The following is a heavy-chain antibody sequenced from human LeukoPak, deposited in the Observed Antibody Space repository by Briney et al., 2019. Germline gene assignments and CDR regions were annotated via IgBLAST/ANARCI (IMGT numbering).Heavy chain of an antibody. D-gene: IGHD4-23*01. CDR1: GGP. CDR2: ISDEAST. J-gene: IGHJ5*02. Sequence: SEPLSLPCSVSGGPKRWLRQPARKGLEWGGDISDEASTKYNPSRKSRVTMSVGTSKNQLSLKLPSVTAADTAVYYCARHTDYGGDSTWFDPWGQGTLVTVSP. V-gene: IGHV4-59*08. CDR3: ARHTDYGGDSTWFDP.